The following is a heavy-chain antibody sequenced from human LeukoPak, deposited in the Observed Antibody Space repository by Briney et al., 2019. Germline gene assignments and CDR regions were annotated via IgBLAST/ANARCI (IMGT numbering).Heavy chain of an antibody. J-gene: IGHJ4*02. V-gene: IGHV4-30-2*01. CDR3: ARTGGYCTNGVCYNNFDY. CDR1: GGSISSGGYY. D-gene: IGHD2-8*01. CDR2: IYYAEST. Sequence: SSETLSLTCTVSGGSISSGGYYWRWIRQPPGKGLEWIGYIYYAESTYYNPSLKSRITISVDRSKNQFSLQLSSVTAADTAVYYCARTGGYCTNGVCYNNFDYWGQGTLVTVSS.